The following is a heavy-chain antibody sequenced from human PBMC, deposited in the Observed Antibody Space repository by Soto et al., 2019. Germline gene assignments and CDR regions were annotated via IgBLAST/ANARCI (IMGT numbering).Heavy chain of an antibody. CDR3: ARGYYDFWSGYRDYYYYGMDV. Sequence: PSETLSLTCAVYGGSFSGYYWSWIRQPPGKGLEWIGEINHSGSTNYNPSLKRRVTISVDTSKNQFSLKLSSVTAADTAVYYCARGYYDFWSGYRDYYYYGMDVWGQGTTVTVSS. J-gene: IGHJ6*02. CDR2: INHSGST. CDR1: GGSFSGYY. D-gene: IGHD3-3*01. V-gene: IGHV4-34*01.